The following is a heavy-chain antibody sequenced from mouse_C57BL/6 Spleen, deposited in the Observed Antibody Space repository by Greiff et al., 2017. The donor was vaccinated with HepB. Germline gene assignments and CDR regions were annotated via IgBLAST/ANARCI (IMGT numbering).Heavy chain of an antibody. Sequence: QVQLQQSGAELVRPGSSVKLSCKASGYTFTSYWMHWVKQRPIQGLEWIGNIDPPDSETHYNQKFKDKATLTVDKSSSTAYMQLSSLTSEDSAVYYCARGGKGYWYFDVWGTGTTVTVSS. D-gene: IGHD1-1*02. J-gene: IGHJ1*03. CDR2: IDPPDSET. CDR3: ARGGKGYWYFDV. V-gene: IGHV1-52*01. CDR1: GYTFTSYW.